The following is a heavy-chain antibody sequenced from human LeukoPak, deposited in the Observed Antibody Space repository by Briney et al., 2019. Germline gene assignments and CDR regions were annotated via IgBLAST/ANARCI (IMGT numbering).Heavy chain of an antibody. Sequence: GASVKVSCKASGYTFTSYGISWVRQAPGQGLEWMGWISAYNGNTNYAQKLQGRVTMTTDTSTSTAYMELRSLRSDDTAVYYCARVVSHRYSSGWYEYYYYMDVWGKGTTVTISS. CDR3: ARVVSHRYSSGWYEYYYYMDV. CDR2: ISAYNGNT. CDR1: GYTFTSYG. V-gene: IGHV1-18*01. J-gene: IGHJ6*03. D-gene: IGHD6-19*01.